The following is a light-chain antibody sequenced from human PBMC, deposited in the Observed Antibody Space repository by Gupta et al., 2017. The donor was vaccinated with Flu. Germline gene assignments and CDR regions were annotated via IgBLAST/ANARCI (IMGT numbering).Light chain of an antibody. J-gene: IGKJ3*01. CDR1: QSISTN. Sequence: PGERATLSCRASQSISTNLAWYQQKPGQAPSLLIYGALHRAAGIPARFSGSGSGTEFTLTISTLQSEDFAAYYCQQYNNWPLFGPGTKVDIK. CDR3: QQYNNWPL. CDR2: GAL. V-gene: IGKV3-15*01.